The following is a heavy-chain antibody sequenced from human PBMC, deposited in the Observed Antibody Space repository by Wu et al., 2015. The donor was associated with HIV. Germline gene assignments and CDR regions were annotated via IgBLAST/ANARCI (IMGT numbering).Heavy chain of an antibody. V-gene: IGHV1-69*13. CDR1: GGTFSSYA. CDR2: IIPIFGTA. Sequence: QVQLVQSGAEVKKPGSSVKVSCKPSGGTFSSYAISWVRQAPGQGLEWMGRIIPIFGTANYAQKFQGRVTITADESTSTAYMELSSLRSEDTAIYYCVRDQQWPTEYYHYYGMDVWGQGTTVTVSS. CDR3: VRDQQWPTEYYHYYGMDV. J-gene: IGHJ6*02. D-gene: IGHD6-19*01.